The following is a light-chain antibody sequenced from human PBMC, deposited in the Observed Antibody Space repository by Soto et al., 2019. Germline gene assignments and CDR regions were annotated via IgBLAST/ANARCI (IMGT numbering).Light chain of an antibody. CDR2: QDS. CDR3: QAWDSSTVV. V-gene: IGLV3-1*01. CDR1: KLGNKY. J-gene: IGLJ2*01. Sequence: SYELTQPPSVSVSPGQTASITCSGDKLGNKYACWYQQKPGQSPALVIYQDSKRPSGIPERFSGSNSGNTATLTISGTQAMDEADCYCQAWDSSTVVFGGGTKLTVL.